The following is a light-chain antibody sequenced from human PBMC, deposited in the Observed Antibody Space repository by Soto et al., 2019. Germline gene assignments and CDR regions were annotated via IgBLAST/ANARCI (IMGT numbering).Light chain of an antibody. CDR3: QQYNSYPLT. V-gene: IGKV1-5*03. CDR1: QSISSW. CDR2: KAS. Sequence: DIQMTQSPSTLSASVGDRVTITCRASQSISSWLAWYQQKPGKAPKLLIYKASTLESGVPLRFSGSAPGTEFTLTISSLQPDDFATYYCQQYNSYPLTFGGGTKVDIK. J-gene: IGKJ4*01.